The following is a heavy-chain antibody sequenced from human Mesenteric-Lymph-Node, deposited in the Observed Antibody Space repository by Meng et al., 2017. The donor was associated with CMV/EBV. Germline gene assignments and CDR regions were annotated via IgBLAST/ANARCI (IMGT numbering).Heavy chain of an antibody. CDR1: GSSSSSRDC. V-gene: IGHV4-39*01. CDR3: ARHLPATMVTVAFDS. D-gene: IGHD4/OR15-4a*01. J-gene: IGHJ4*02. CDR2: VYYTGST. Sequence: GSSSSSRDCWGWVRQSPGKGLGWIGSVYYTGSTFSNPSLKSRVTISADSSKNQFSLKVSSVTAADTAVYYCARHLPATMVTVAFDSWGQGALVTVSS.